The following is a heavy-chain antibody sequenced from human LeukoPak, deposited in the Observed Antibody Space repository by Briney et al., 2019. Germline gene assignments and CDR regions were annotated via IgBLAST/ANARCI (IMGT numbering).Heavy chain of an antibody. CDR2: INPNSGGT. V-gene: IGHV1-2*06. D-gene: IGHD6-13*01. Sequence: GPVKVSCKASGYTFTCYYMHWVRQAPGQGLEWMGRINPNSGGTNYAQKFQGRVTMTRDTSISTAYMELSRLRFDDTAVYYCARGGQQLVLYYFDYWGQGTLVTVSS. J-gene: IGHJ4*02. CDR1: GYTFTCYY. CDR3: ARGGQQLVLYYFDY.